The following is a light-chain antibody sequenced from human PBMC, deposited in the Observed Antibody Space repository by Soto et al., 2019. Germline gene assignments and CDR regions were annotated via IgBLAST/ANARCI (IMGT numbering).Light chain of an antibody. J-gene: IGKJ1*01. CDR2: AAS. Sequence: EIVLTPSPATLSLFPGERATLSCRASQSVSNTYLAWYQQKPGQAPRPLISAASTRATGTPDRFSGSGSGTDFTLTISRLEPEDFAIYYCQQYGSSRWTFGQGTKVDIK. CDR1: QSVSNTY. V-gene: IGKV3-20*01. CDR3: QQYGSSRWT.